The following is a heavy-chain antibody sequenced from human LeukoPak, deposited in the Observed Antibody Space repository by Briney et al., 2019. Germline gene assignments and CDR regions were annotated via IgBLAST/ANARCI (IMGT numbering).Heavy chain of an antibody. CDR1: GGSFSGYY. CDR2: INHSGNT. V-gene: IGHV4-34*01. D-gene: IGHD5-18*01. J-gene: IGHJ4*02. Sequence: PSETLSLTCAVYGGSFSGYYWSWIRQPPGEGLEWIGEINHSGNTNYNPSLKSRVTISVDTSKNQFSLKLSSVTAADTAVYYCARAGDDGYNYGHSNFDYWGQGTLVTVSS. CDR3: ARAGDDGYNYGHSNFDY.